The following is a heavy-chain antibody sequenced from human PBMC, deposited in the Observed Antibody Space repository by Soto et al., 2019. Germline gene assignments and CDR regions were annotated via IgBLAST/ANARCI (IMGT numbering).Heavy chain of an antibody. D-gene: IGHD3-3*01. CDR3: ARGITYYDFWSGYYKATDYYYYGMDV. V-gene: IGHV4-59*01. CDR2: IYYSGST. Sequence: SETLSLTCTVSGGSISSYYWSWIRQPPGKGLEWIGYIYYSGSTNYNPSLKSRVTISVDTSKNQFSLKLISVTAADPAVYYCARGITYYDFWSGYYKATDYYYYGMDVWGQGTTVTVSS. CDR1: GGSISSYY. J-gene: IGHJ6*02.